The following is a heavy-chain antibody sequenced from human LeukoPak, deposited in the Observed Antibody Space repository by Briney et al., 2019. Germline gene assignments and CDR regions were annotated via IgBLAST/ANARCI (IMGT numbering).Heavy chain of an antibody. J-gene: IGHJ5*02. V-gene: IGHV4-59*12. CDR1: GGSISSYY. CDR2: IYHSGST. CDR3: ARGLGGWFDP. Sequence: SETLSLTCTVSGGSISSYYWSWIRQPPGKGLEWIGYIYHSGSTYYNPSLKSRVTISVDRSKNQFSLKLSSVTAADTAVYYCARGLGGWFDPWGQGTLVTVSS. D-gene: IGHD3-10*01.